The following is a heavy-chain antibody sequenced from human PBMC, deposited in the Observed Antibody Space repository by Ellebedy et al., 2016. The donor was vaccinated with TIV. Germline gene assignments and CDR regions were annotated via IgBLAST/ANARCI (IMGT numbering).Heavy chain of an antibody. CDR3: VRKGGSLFDS. Sequence: MPGGSLRLSCTVSGGSISHYYWSWIRQPPGKGLEWIGYIYYSGSTNYKPSLKSRVTMSVDTSKNQFSLKLSSVTAADTAVYYGVRKGGSLFDSWGQGTLVTVSS. CDR1: GGSISHYY. V-gene: IGHV4-59*01. CDR2: IYYSGST. D-gene: IGHD1-26*01. J-gene: IGHJ4*02.